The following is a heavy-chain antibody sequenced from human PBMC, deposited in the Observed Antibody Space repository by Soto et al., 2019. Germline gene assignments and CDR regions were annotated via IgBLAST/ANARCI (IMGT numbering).Heavy chain of an antibody. CDR2: INHSGST. Sequence: SETLSLTCAVYGGSFSGYYWSWIRQPPGKGLEWIGEINHSGSTNYNPSLKSRVTISVDTSKNQFSLKLSSVTAADTAVYYCARDTVATYYDFWSGYYGYFDYWGQGTLVTVSS. CDR3: ARDTVATYYDFWSGYYGYFDY. CDR1: GGSFSGYY. V-gene: IGHV4-34*01. D-gene: IGHD3-3*01. J-gene: IGHJ4*02.